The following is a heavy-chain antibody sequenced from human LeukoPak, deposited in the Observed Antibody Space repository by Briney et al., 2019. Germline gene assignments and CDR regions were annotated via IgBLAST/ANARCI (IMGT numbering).Heavy chain of an antibody. D-gene: IGHD2-15*01. CDR2: ISQNGYT. CDR1: GASIGSYY. J-gene: IGHJ6*02. Sequence: SETLSLTCTVSGASIGSYYWSWIRQPPGKGLEWIGYISQNGYTKYAPSLKSRVTISRDTSENQFSLILSSVTAADTAVYYCTRHDVVAVIGHGMAVWGQGTTVTVSS. V-gene: IGHV4-59*08. CDR3: TRHDVVAVIGHGMAV.